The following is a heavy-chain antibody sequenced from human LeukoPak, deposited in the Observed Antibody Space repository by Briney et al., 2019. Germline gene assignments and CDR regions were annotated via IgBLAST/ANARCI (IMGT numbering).Heavy chain of an antibody. D-gene: IGHD1-1*01. CDR1: GFAFSDYA. Sequence: SGGSLRLSCAASGFAFSDYAMSWVRQAPGKGLEWVSAVSASGASTYYADSVEGRFSISRENSKRTLYLQMNSLRAEDTAIYYCAKAGSRQLEDYWDQGTLVTISS. J-gene: IGHJ4*02. V-gene: IGHV3-23*01. CDR3: AKAGSRQLEDY. CDR2: VSASGAST.